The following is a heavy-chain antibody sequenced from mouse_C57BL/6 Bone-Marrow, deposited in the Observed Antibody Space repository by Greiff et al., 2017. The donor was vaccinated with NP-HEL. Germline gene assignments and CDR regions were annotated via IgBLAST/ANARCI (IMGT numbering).Heavy chain of an antibody. J-gene: IGHJ3*01. D-gene: IGHD1-1*01. CDR2: ISSGGDYI. CDR3: TRDSLIYYYGSSFPWFAY. CDR1: GFTFSSYA. Sequence: EVNLVESGEGLVKPGGSLKLSCAASGFTFSSYAMSWVRQTPEKRLEWVAYISSGGDYIYYADTVKGRFTISRDNARNTLYLQMSSLKSEDTAMYYCTRDSLIYYYGSSFPWFAYWGQGTLVTVSA. V-gene: IGHV5-9-1*02.